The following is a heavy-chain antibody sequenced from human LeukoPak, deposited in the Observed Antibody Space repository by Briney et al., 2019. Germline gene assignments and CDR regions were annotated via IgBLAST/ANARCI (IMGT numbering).Heavy chain of an antibody. CDR2: IIPIFGTA. D-gene: IGHD6-6*01. V-gene: IGHV1-69*05. CDR1: GATFSSYA. J-gene: IGHJ3*02. Sequence: PVKFSCKASGATFSSYAISWVPKAPGQGLEWMGRIIPIFGTANYAQKFQGRVTITTDESTSTAYWGLGSRRSQDPAGNYCARDRLGFLDAFEIWAQGTMVTVSS. CDR3: ARDRLGFLDAFEI.